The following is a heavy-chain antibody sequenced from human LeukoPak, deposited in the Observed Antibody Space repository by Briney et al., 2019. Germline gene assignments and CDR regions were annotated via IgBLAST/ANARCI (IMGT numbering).Heavy chain of an antibody. CDR2: TRNKANSYTT. D-gene: IGHD2-15*01. V-gene: IGHV3-72*01. CDR3: AKADIVVVVAATRD. Sequence: GGSLRLSCAASGFTFSDHYMDWVRQAPGKGLEWVGRTRNKANSYTTEYAASVKGRFTISRDDSKNSLYLQMNSLKTEDTAVYYCAKADIVVVVAATRDWGQGTLVTVSS. J-gene: IGHJ4*02. CDR1: GFTFSDHY.